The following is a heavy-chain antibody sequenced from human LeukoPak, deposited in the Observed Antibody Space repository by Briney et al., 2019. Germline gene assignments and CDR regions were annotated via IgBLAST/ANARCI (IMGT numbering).Heavy chain of an antibody. D-gene: IGHD4-17*01. J-gene: IGHJ6*02. V-gene: IGHV4-34*01. CDR1: GGSFSGYY. CDR2: INHSGST. CDR3: ARGSLATVNV. Sequence: SETLSLTCAVYGGSFSGYYWSWIRQPPGKWLEWIGEINHSGSTNYNPSLKSRITISVDTSKNQFSLKLSSVTAADTAVYYCARGSLATVNVWGQGTTVTVSS.